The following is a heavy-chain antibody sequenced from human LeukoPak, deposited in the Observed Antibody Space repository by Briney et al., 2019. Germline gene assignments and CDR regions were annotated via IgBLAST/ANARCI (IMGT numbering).Heavy chain of an antibody. D-gene: IGHD3/OR15-3a*01. V-gene: IGHV3-23*01. Sequence: EGSLRLSCAASGFTFNNYAMTWVRLAPGKGLEWVSSIGSGGDTYYVDSVKGRFTISRDNSKNTLYLQMNSLRDEDTAMYFCAKYFYSVDDFRPGRRYFDFWGQGTLVTVSS. CDR3: AKYFYSVDDFRPGRRYFDF. CDR2: IGSGGDT. CDR1: GFTFNNYA. J-gene: IGHJ4*02.